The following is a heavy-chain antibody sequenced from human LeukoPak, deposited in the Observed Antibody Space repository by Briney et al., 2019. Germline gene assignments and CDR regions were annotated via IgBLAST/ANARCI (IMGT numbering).Heavy chain of an antibody. CDR3: ARGSDLRAYSNYVGFYH. CDR1: GYTFTSYD. D-gene: IGHD4-11*01. Sequence: ASVKVSCKASGYTFTSYDINWVRQATGQGLEWMGWMNPNSGNTGYAQKFQGRVTITRNTSISTAYMELSSLRSEDTAVYYCARGSDLRAYSNYVGFYHWGQGTLVTVSS. J-gene: IGHJ4*02. V-gene: IGHV1-8*03. CDR2: MNPNSGNT.